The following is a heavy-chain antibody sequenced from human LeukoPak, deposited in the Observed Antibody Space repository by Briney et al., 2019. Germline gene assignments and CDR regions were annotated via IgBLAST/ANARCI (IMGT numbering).Heavy chain of an antibody. CDR2: ISGNGGST. J-gene: IGHJ4*02. CDR3: SKDGHYRVGGLGY. D-gene: IGHD1-26*01. Sequence: GGSLRLSCAASAFTFSADAMSWVRQAPGKGLEWVSAISGNGGSTYYADSVKGRFTISRDTSRNTVYLQMNSLRVDDTALYYCSKDGHYRVGGLGYWGQGTLVTVFS. CDR1: AFTFSADA. V-gene: IGHV3-23*01.